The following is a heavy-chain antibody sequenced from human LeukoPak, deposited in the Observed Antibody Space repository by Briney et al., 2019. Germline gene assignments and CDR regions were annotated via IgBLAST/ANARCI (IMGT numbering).Heavy chain of an antibody. CDR3: ARPAGYSSSWYHLDY. Sequence: SETLSLTCTVSGGSISSYYWSWIRQPPGKGLEWIGYIYYSGSTNYNPSLKSRVTISVDTSKNQFSLKLSSVTAADTAVYYCARPAGYSSSWYHLDYWGQGTLVTVSS. J-gene: IGHJ4*02. D-gene: IGHD6-13*01. CDR1: GGSISSYY. V-gene: IGHV4-59*08. CDR2: IYYSGST.